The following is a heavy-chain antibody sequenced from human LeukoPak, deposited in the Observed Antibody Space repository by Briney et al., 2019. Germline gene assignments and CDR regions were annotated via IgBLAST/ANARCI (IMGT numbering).Heavy chain of an antibody. CDR3: ARDVVMDNWFDP. Sequence: GGSLRLSCAASGFTVSSNYMSWVRQAPGKGLEWVSVIYSGGSTYYADSVKGRFTISRDNSKNTLYLQMNSLRAEDTAVYYCARDVVMDNWFDPWGQGTLVTVSS. D-gene: IGHD3-22*01. V-gene: IGHV3-53*01. CDR1: GFTVSSNY. CDR2: IYSGGST. J-gene: IGHJ5*02.